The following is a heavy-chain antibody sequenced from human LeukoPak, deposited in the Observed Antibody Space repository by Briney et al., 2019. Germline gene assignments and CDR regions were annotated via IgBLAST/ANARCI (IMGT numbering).Heavy chain of an antibody. CDR2: IYYSGST. CDR1: GGSISSSSYY. J-gene: IGHJ3*02. D-gene: IGHD3-3*01. V-gene: IGHV4-39*01. CDR3: ARWGITIFGVVPSGAFDI. Sequence: SETLSLTCTVSGGSISSSSYYWGWIRQPPGKGLEWIGSIYYSGSTYYNLSLKSRVTISVDTSKNQFSLKLSSVTAADTAVYYCARWGITIFGVVPSGAFDIWGQGTMVTVSS.